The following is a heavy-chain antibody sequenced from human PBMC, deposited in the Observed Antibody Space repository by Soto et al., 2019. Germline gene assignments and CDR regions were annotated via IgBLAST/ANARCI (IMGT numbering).Heavy chain of an antibody. CDR3: ARGVAGSGFDL. CDR2: TYYRSNWRH. D-gene: IGHD6-19*01. J-gene: IGHJ4*02. Sequence: SQTLSRTCAISGDSVSSNTAAWNWIRSSPSRGLEWLGRTYYRSNWRHDYAVSVKSRITVNPDTSKNHFSLQLNSVTPDETAVYYCARGVAGSGFDLWGQGTLVTVSS. CDR1: GDSVSSNTAA. V-gene: IGHV6-1*01.